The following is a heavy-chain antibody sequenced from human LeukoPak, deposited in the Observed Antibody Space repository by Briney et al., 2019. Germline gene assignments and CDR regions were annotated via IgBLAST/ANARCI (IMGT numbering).Heavy chain of an antibody. CDR1: GGSISSYY. Sequence: PSETLSLTCSVSGGSISSYYWSWIRQPPGKGLEWIGYLSYSGSTNYNPSLKSRVTISVDTSKNQFSLKLNSVTATDTAVYYCARHYGPWGQGTLVTVSS. V-gene: IGHV4-59*08. CDR2: LSYSGST. D-gene: IGHD3-10*01. J-gene: IGHJ4*02. CDR3: ARHYGP.